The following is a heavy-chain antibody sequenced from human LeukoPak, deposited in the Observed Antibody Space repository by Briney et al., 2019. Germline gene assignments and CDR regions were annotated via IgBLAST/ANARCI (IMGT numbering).Heavy chain of an antibody. V-gene: IGHV4-34*01. J-gene: IGHJ4*02. CDR2: INHSGST. D-gene: IGHD3-10*01. CDR1: GGSFSGYY. CDR3: ARGRIDMVRGVIGPFDY. Sequence: SETLSLTCAVYGGSFSGYYWSWIRQPPGKGLEWIGEINHSGSTNYNPSLKSRVTISVDTSKNQFSLKLSSVTAADTAVYYCARGRIDMVRGVIGPFDYWGQGTLVTVSS.